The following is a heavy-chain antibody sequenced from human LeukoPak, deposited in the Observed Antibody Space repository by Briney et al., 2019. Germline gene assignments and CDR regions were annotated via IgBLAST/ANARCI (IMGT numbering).Heavy chain of an antibody. D-gene: IGHD6-19*01. Sequence: GGSLRLSCAASGFTLSAYWMHWVRQAPGKGLMWVSRIEGDGNRITYADSVKGRFTISRDNAKNTLYLQMNSLRAEDTAVYYCARVGSSGWYPQGGYYYGMDVWGQGTTVTVSS. V-gene: IGHV3-74*01. CDR3: ARVGSSGWYPQGGYYYGMDV. J-gene: IGHJ6*02. CDR1: GFTLSAYW. CDR2: IEGDGNRI.